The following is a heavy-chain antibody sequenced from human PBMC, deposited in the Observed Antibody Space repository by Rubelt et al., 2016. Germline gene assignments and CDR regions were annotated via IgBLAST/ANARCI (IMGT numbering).Heavy chain of an antibody. V-gene: IGHV4-39*07. CDR3: AGSLYGATIINWFDP. D-gene: IGHD5-12*01. J-gene: IGHJ5*02. CDR2: IYYSGST. Sequence: QLQLQESGPGLVKPSETLSLTCTVSGGSISSSSYYWGWIRQPPGKGLEWIGSIYYSGSTYYNPSLKSRVTLSVDTSKNQFSLKLSSVTAADTAVYYCAGSLYGATIINWFDPWGQGTLVTVSS. CDR1: GGSISSSSYY.